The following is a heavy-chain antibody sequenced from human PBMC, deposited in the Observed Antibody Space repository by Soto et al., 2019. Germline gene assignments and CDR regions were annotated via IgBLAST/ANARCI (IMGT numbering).Heavy chain of an antibody. J-gene: IGHJ5*02. V-gene: IGHV1-46*01. CDR3: ARGLGYCSSTSCYEVWFDP. CDR1: GFTFSSYC. D-gene: IGHD2-2*01. Sequence: PGGSLRLSCAASGFTFSSYCMPWARKAPGKGLDWMGIINPSGGSTSYAQKFQGRVTMTRDTSTSTVYMELSSLRSEDTAVYYCARGLGYCSSTSCYEVWFDPWGQGTLVTVSS. CDR2: INPSGGST.